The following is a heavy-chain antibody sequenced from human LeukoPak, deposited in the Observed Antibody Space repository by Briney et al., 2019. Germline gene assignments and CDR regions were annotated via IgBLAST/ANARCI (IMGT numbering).Heavy chain of an antibody. CDR2: IRYDGSNK. CDR1: GFTFSSYG. CDR3: ARSYYYDTAWYFDL. V-gene: IGHV3-30*02. D-gene: IGHD3-22*01. J-gene: IGHJ2*01. Sequence: GGSLRLSCAASGFTFSSYGMHWLRQAPGKGLAWVAFIRYDGSNKYYADSVKGRFTISRDNSKNTLYLQMNSLRTEDTAVYYCARSYYYDTAWYFDLWGRGTLVTVSS.